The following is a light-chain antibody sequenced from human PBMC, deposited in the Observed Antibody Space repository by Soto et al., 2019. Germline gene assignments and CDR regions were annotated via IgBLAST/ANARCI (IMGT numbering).Light chain of an antibody. CDR2: KAS. CDR1: QSISSW. CDR3: QQYSRHWT. J-gene: IGKJ1*01. V-gene: IGKV1-5*03. Sequence: DIQMTQSPSTLSASVGDRVTITCRASQSISSWLAWYQQKPGKAPKLLIYKASSLESGVPSRFSGSGSGTEFTLTISSLQPDDFATYYCQQYSRHWTFGQGTKVDIK.